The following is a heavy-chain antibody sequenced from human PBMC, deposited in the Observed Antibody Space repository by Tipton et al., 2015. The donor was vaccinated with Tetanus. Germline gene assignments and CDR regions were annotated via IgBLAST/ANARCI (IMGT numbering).Heavy chain of an antibody. V-gene: IGHV3-23*01. CDR1: GFTFSNYA. CDR2: ISVRGSHT. CDR3: AKDRGTQSGSGTYNFDL. D-gene: IGHD3-10*01. Sequence: SLRLSCAASGFTFSNYAMAWVRQAPGKGLEWVSGISVRGSHTYYADPVKGRFSISRDNSKNTVYLQMNSLRDEDTAVYYCAKDRGTQSGSGTYNFDLWGQGTLVTVS. J-gene: IGHJ4*02.